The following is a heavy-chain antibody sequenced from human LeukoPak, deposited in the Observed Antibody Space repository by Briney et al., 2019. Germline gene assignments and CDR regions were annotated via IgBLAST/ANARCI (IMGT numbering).Heavy chain of an antibody. Sequence: PGGSLRLSCAASGVTFSSYGMNWVRQAPGKGLEWVANIKQDGSDKYYVDSVKGRFTTSRDNAKNSLYLQMNSLRAEDTAVYYCARANLIDQWGQGTLVTVSS. CDR3: ARANLIDQ. CDR2: IKQDGSDK. CDR1: GVTFSSYG. D-gene: IGHD1-14*01. V-gene: IGHV3-7*01. J-gene: IGHJ5*02.